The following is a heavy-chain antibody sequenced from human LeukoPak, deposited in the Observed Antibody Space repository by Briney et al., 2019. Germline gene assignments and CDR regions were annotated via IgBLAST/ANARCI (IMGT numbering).Heavy chain of an antibody. CDR3: VRDNSRGQSLGVIY. CDR1: GFTFSTYN. D-gene: IGHD3-22*01. CDR2: INADSSTI. J-gene: IGHJ4*02. V-gene: IGHV3-48*01. Sequence: PGGSLRLSCAASGFTFSTYNMNWVRQAPGKGLEWISYINADSSTIQYADSVRGRFTTSRDNAKNSLYLQMNSLRAEDTAVYYCVRDNSRGQSLGVIYWGQGSLVTVSS.